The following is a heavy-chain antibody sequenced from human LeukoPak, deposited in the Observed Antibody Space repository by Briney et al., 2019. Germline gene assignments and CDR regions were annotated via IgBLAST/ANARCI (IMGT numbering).Heavy chain of an antibody. CDR2: INPNSGGT. V-gene: IGHV1-2*02. J-gene: IGHJ4*02. Sequence: ASVKASCKASGYTFTGYYMHWVRQAPGQGLEWMGWINPNSGGTNYAQKFQGRVTMTRDTPISTAYMELSRLRSDDTAVYYCARGGFGDYSEFDYWGQGTLVTVSS. D-gene: IGHD4-17*01. CDR3: ARGGFGDYSEFDY. CDR1: GYTFTGYY.